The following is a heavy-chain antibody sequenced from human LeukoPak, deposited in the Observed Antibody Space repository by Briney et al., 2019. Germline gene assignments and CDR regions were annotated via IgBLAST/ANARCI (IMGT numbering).Heavy chain of an antibody. CDR2: ISSSGSTI. D-gene: IGHD3-22*01. CDR3: AKPSLYYYDSSGYSD. V-gene: IGHV3-11*04. Sequence: TGGSLRLSCAASGFTFSDYYMSWIRQAPGKGLEWVSYISSSGSTIYYADSVKGRFTISRDNAKNSLYLQMNSLRAEDTAVYYCAKPSLYYYDSSGYSDWGQGTLVTVSS. J-gene: IGHJ4*02. CDR1: GFTFSDYY.